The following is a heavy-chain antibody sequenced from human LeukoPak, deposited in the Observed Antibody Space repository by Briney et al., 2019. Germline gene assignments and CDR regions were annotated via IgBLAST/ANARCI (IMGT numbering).Heavy chain of an antibody. V-gene: IGHV5-51*01. CDR2: IYPGDSDT. D-gene: IGHD2-2*01. CDR1: GYSLTTYW. J-gene: IGHJ4*02. Sequence: GESLKISCRGSGYSLTTYWIGWVRQMPGKGLEWMGIIYPGDSDTRYSPSFQGQVTMSADKSINTAYLQWSSLKASDTAMYYCARRQGCSSTSCPPDSWGQGTLVTVSS. CDR3: ARRQGCSSTSCPPDS.